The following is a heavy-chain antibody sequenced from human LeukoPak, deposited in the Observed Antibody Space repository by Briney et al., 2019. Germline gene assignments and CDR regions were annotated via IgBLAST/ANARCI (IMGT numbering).Heavy chain of an antibody. D-gene: IGHD6-6*01. V-gene: IGHV3-74*01. J-gene: IGHJ4*02. CDR2: ISPTGSTT. CDR3: ARGPNSNWSGLDF. CDR1: GFSFSGHW. Sequence: GGSLRLSGTASGFSFSGHWMHWARQLPGKGLVWVSRISPTGSTTSYADSVKGRFTVSRDNAKNTLYLQVNNLRAEDTAVYYCARGPNSNWSGLDFWGQGTLLTVSS.